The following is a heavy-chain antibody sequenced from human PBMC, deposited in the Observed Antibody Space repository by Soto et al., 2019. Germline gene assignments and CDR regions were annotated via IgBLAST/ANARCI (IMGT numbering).Heavy chain of an antibody. V-gene: IGHV4-34*01. CDR1: RGSFCGYS. D-gene: IGHD5-12*01. CDR2: INHGGST. CDR3: VSCGWLQFLWYFHF. Sequence: SETLSLTCAVYRGSFCGYSWCWIRHPPGKRLEWMGEINHGGSTNYNPSLKSRVTISVDTSKNQFSLKLSSVTAADTAVYYCVSCGWLQFLWYFHFWGQAILVSVCS. J-gene: IGHJ4*02.